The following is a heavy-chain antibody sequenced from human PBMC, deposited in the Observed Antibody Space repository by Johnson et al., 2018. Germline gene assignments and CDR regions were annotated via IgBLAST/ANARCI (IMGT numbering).Heavy chain of an antibody. D-gene: IGHD6-19*01. CDR3: AKDLMGCAVAGTRYAFDI. J-gene: IGHJ3*02. V-gene: IGHV3-30*18. CDR1: GFTFSSHG. Sequence: QVQLVESGGGVVQXGRSLRLXCADSGFTFSSHGMQWVRQAPGKGLEWVAAISYDGGNKYYADSVKGRSPISRDNSKTTLYLQRVSLRTEDTAVYYCAKDLMGCAVAGTRYAFDIGGPGTTVTVSS. CDR2: ISYDGGNK.